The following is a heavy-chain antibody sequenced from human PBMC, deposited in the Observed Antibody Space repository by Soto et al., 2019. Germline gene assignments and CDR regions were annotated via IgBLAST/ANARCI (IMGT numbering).Heavy chain of an antibody. CDR1: GGSISSGDYY. CDR2: IYYSGST. D-gene: IGHD3-22*01. J-gene: IGHJ3*02. V-gene: IGHV4-30-4*01. Sequence: PSETLSLTCTVSGGSISSGDYYWSWIRQPPGKGLEWIGYIYYSGSTYYNPSLKSRVTISVDTSKNQFSLKLSSVTAADTAVYYCARDKRPEGYYDSSGYWGYAFDIWGQGTMVTVSS. CDR3: ARDKRPEGYYDSSGYWGYAFDI.